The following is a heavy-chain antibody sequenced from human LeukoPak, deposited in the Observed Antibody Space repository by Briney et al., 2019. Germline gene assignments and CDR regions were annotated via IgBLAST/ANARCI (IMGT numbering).Heavy chain of an antibody. Sequence: GGSLRLSSAASGFTVSSNYMSWVRQAPGKGLEWVSVIYSGGSTYYADSVKGRFTISRDNSKNTLYLQMNSLRAEDTAVYYCARDPPVDIVATPRDYWGQGTLVTVSS. CDR1: GFTVSSNY. D-gene: IGHD5-12*01. V-gene: IGHV3-66*01. J-gene: IGHJ4*02. CDR3: ARDPPVDIVATPRDY. CDR2: IYSGGST.